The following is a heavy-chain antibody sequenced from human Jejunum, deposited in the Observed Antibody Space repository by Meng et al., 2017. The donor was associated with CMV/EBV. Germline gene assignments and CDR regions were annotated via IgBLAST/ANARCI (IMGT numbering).Heavy chain of an antibody. CDR2: INTNTGNP. Sequence: QVRLVQSGSELKKPGASVKVSRKSSGYSFTSYAMNWVRQAPGQGLEWMGWINTNTGNPTYAQGFTGRFVFSLDTSVSTAYLQISSLKAEDTAVYYCARETLGYCSSTSCYIGPPDYWGQGTLVTVSS. V-gene: IGHV7-4-1*02. CDR3: ARETLGYCSSTSCYIGPPDY. J-gene: IGHJ4*02. D-gene: IGHD2-2*01. CDR1: GYSFTSYA.